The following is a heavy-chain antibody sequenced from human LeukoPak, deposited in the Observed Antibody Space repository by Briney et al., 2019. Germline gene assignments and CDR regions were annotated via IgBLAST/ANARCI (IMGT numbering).Heavy chain of an antibody. CDR3: AREVTSCYGCSDY. J-gene: IGHJ4*02. Sequence: GESLKISCKGSGYSFTSYWIGWGRQTPGKGVELRGSIYPGDSDTIYSPSFQGHVTISTDTSSSSGYLHGNSVNAADTAMYYCAREVTSCYGCSDYWAQGPLVTVSS. D-gene: IGHD2-2*01. CDR2: IYPGDSDT. V-gene: IGHV5-51*01. CDR1: GYSFTSYW.